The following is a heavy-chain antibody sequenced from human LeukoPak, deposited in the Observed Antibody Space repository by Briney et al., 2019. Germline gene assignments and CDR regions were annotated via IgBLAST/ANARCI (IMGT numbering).Heavy chain of an antibody. V-gene: IGHV3-30-3*01. CDR2: ISYDGSNK. Sequence: HPGGSLRLSCAASGFTFSSYAMHWVRQAPGKGLEWVAVISYDGSNKYHADSVKGRFTISRDNSKNTLYLQMNSLRAEDTAVYYCARDLRGNSSPPRIAVAGAIDYWGQGTLVTVSS. CDR1: GFTFSSYA. CDR3: ARDLRGNSSPPRIAVAGAIDY. J-gene: IGHJ4*02. D-gene: IGHD6-19*01.